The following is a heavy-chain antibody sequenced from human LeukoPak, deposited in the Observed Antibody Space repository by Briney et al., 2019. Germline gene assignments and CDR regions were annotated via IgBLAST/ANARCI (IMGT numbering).Heavy chain of an antibody. V-gene: IGHV4-39*01. CDR3: ARQLYYDILTGYHNWFDP. J-gene: IGHJ5*02. CDR1: GGSISNSYY. D-gene: IGHD3-9*01. CDR2: FSYTGST. Sequence: SETLSLTCTVSGGSISNSYYWDWIRQPPGKGLEWIGNFSYTGSTYYNPSLKSRVTISVDTSKNQFSLKLSSVTAADTAVYYCARQLYYDILTGYHNWFDPWGQGTLVTVSS.